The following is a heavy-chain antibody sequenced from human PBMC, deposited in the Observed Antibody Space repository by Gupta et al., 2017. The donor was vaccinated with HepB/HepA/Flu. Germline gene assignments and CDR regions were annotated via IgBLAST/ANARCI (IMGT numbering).Heavy chain of an antibody. Sequence: QLQLQESGPGLVKPSETLSLTCTVSGGSISSSSYYWGWIRQPPGKGLEWIGSIYYSGSTYYNPSLKSRVTISVDTSKNQFSLKLSSVTAAETAVYYCARKPGIAAAFGDYYYYYYMDVWGKGTTVTVSS. CDR3: ARKPGIAAAFGDYYYYYYMDV. J-gene: IGHJ6*03. CDR2: IYYSGST. V-gene: IGHV4-39*01. CDR1: GGSISSSSYY. D-gene: IGHD6-13*01.